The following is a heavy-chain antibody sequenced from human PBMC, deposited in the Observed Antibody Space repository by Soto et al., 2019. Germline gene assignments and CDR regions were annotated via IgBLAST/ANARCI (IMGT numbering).Heavy chain of an antibody. CDR1: GFSLSNAGLG. Sequence: QVTVKESGPVLVKPTETLTLTCTVSGFSLSNAGLGVGWIRQPPGKALEWLAHIFSNDEKSYSTSLKSRLTIRKDTSKSQVALTMTNMDPVDTATYYCASTYSTSWYWFDPWGQGTLVTVSS. D-gene: IGHD6-13*01. CDR3: ASTYSTSWYWFDP. V-gene: IGHV2-26*04. J-gene: IGHJ5*02. CDR2: IFSNDEK.